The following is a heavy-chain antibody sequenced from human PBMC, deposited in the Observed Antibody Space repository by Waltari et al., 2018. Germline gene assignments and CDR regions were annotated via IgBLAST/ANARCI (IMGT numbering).Heavy chain of an antibody. D-gene: IGHD1-26*01. CDR1: GYSISNGYY. CDR3: ARLGGTYFPFDY. Sequence: QVQLQESGPGLVKPSETLSLTCSVSGYSISNGYYWAWIRQPPGKGLEWIGGIYHSGRTFYNLSLKSRVTISVDTSKNQFSLKLSSVTAADRAVYFCARLGGTYFPFDYWGQGALVTVSS. CDR2: IYHSGRT. V-gene: IGHV4-38-2*02. J-gene: IGHJ4*02.